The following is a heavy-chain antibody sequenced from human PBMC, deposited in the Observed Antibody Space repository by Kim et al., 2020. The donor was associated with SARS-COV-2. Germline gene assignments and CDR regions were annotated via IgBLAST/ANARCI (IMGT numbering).Heavy chain of an antibody. Sequence: ASVKVSCKASGYTFISYYIHWVRQAPGQGLEWMGIINPSVDSTTYAQKLRGRVTMTRDTSTSTVYMELSGLKSEDTAVYYCARDGSGWYGDYWGQGTLVT. CDR2: INPSVDST. CDR1: GYTFISYY. V-gene: IGHV1-46*04. CDR3: ARDGSGWYGDY. J-gene: IGHJ4*02. D-gene: IGHD6-19*01.